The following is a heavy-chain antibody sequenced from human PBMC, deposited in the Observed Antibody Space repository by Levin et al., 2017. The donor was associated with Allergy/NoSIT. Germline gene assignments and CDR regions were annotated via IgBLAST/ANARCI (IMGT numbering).Heavy chain of an antibody. J-gene: IGHJ3*02. CDR3: ARPADGGEYSGYGHDAFDI. CDR1: GYSFTSYW. V-gene: IGHV5-51*01. CDR2: IYPGDSDT. Sequence: ASVKVSCKGSGYSFTSYWIGWVRQMPGKGLEWMGIIYPGDSDTRYSPSFQGQVTISADKSISTAYLQWSSLKASDTAMYYCARPADGGEYSGYGHDAFDIWGQGTMVTVSS. D-gene: IGHD5-12*01.